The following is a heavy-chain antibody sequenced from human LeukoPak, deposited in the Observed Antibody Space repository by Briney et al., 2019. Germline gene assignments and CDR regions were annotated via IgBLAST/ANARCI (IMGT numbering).Heavy chain of an antibody. CDR2: MNPNSGIT. CDR3: ARGWYYYDSIGYYYYFDY. J-gene: IGHJ4*02. Sequence: ASVKVSCKASGYTFTSYDIKWVRQAPGQGLEWMGWMNPNSGITGYAQKQQGTVSMTRNTSISTAYMELSSLRSEDTAVYYCARGWYYYDSIGYYYYFDYWGQGTLFTVSS. D-gene: IGHD3-22*01. V-gene: IGHV1-8*01. CDR1: GYTFTSYD.